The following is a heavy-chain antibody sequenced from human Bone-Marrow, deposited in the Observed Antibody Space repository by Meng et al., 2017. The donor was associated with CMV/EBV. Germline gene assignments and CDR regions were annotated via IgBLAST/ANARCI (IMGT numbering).Heavy chain of an antibody. J-gene: IGHJ6*01. D-gene: IGHD3-3*01. Sequence: GGSLRLSCAASGFTFSSYGMHWVRQAPGKGLEWVAFIRYDGSNKYYADSVKGRFTISRDNSKNTLYLQMNSLRAEDTAVYYCAKIGPLMSYDFWSGYRYGYYGMDVWGQGTTVTGYS. CDR2: IRYDGSNK. CDR3: AKIGPLMSYDFWSGYRYGYYGMDV. CDR1: GFTFSSYG. V-gene: IGHV3-30*02.